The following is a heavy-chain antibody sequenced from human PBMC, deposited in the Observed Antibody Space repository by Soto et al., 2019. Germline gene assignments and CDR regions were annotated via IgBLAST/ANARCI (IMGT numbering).Heavy chain of an antibody. CDR1: GLIFSNLW. CDR2: IALDSTTR. J-gene: IGHJ4*02. Sequence: GGSLRLSCAASGLIFSNLWMTWVRQAPGKGLEWVANIALDSTTRVYVDSVKGRFTISRDNARNSLYLQMSSLRVEDTAVYYCATIKPGGYDYFDYWGQGTQVTV. CDR3: ATIKPGGYDYFDY. V-gene: IGHV3-7*01. D-gene: IGHD5-12*01.